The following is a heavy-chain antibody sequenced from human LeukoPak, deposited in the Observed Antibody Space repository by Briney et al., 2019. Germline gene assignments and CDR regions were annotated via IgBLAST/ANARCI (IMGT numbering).Heavy chain of an antibody. D-gene: IGHD4-17*01. V-gene: IGHV3-23*01. Sequence: GSLILSCAASGFTFSRYAMSWVRQAPGKGLERISTINGNGGSTFYPDSVKGRFTISRNNSKNTLYLQMNSLRVEDAAIYYCATYGDYNRNSDHYDMDVWGQGTTVTVSS. CDR2: INGNGGST. CDR3: ATYGDYNRNSDHYDMDV. J-gene: IGHJ6*02. CDR1: GFTFSRYA.